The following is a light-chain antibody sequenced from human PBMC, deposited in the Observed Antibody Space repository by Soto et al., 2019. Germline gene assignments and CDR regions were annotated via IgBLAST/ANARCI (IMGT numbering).Light chain of an antibody. CDR2: GAS. V-gene: IGKV1-27*01. CDR3: QKYNSAPPL. Sequence: DIQMTQSPSSLSASVGDRVTITCRASRGISNYLAWYQQKPGKVPKLLIYGASTLQSGVPSRFSGSGSGTDFTLTISGLQPEDVATYYCQKYNSAPPLFGGGTRVEIK. CDR1: RGISNY. J-gene: IGKJ4*01.